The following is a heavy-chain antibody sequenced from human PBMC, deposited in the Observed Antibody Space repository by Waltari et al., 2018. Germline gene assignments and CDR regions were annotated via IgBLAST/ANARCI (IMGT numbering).Heavy chain of an antibody. D-gene: IGHD3-22*01. CDR3: ARGFVLNYYDSSSYYFDG. Sequence: QVQLQQWGGLLKPPETLSLSCAVYGGTFTGYFWSWIRQSPGGGLEWIGEVDHTGKVNYNPSLKSLFTISVDTSKNQFSLKTSSRIAADTATYDCARGFVLNYYDSSSYYFDGWSQGTLATVSS. V-gene: IGHV4-34*02. CDR1: GGTFTGYF. J-gene: IGHJ4*02. CDR2: VDHTGKV.